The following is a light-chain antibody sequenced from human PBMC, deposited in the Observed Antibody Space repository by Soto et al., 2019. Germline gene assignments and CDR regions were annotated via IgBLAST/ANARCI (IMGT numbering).Light chain of an antibody. CDR1: QSVSSN. CDR2: AAS. Sequence: EIVMTQSPATLSVSPGERATLSCRASQSVSSNLAWYQQKPGQAPRLLIYAASTRATGIPGRFSGSGSGTEFTLTISSLQSEDFAVYYCQQYNKWPPYTFGQGTKLEIK. J-gene: IGKJ2*01. V-gene: IGKV3-15*01. CDR3: QQYNKWPPYT.